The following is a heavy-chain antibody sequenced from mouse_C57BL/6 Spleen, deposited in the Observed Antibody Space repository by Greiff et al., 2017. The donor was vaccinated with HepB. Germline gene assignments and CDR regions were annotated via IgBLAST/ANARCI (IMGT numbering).Heavy chain of an antibody. D-gene: IGHD2-3*01. CDR1: GYAFSSSW. CDR3: ARENDGYRYYAMDY. CDR2: IYPGDGDT. J-gene: IGHJ4*01. V-gene: IGHV1-82*01. Sequence: VQVVESGPELVKPGASVKISCKASGYAFSSSWMNWVKQRPGKGLEWIGRIYPGDGDTNYNGKFKGKATLTADKSSSTAYMQLSSLTSEDSAVYFCARENDGYRYYAMDYWGQGTSVTVSS.